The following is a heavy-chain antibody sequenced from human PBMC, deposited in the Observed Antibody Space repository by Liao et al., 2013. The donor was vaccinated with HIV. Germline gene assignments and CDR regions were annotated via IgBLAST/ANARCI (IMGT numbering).Heavy chain of an antibody. V-gene: IGHV4-4*07. CDR3: ARGFDYPGGGEDAFDI. J-gene: IGHJ3*02. D-gene: IGHD3-16*01. CDR1: GGSTSTYY. Sequence: QVQLQESGPGLVKPSETLSLTCTVSGGSTSTYYWSWIRQPAGKGLEWIGRMYSSGSTNYNPSLKSRVSLSEDTSKNQFSLQLSSVTAADTAMYYCARGFDYPGGGEDAFDIWGQGTKVTVSS. CDR2: MYSSGST.